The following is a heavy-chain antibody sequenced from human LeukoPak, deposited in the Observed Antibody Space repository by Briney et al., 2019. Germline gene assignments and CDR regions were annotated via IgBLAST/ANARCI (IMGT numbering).Heavy chain of an antibody. D-gene: IGHD1-26*01. CDR2: MSAYNGNT. V-gene: IGHV1-18*01. CDR1: CYTFTSYG. J-gene: IGHJ5*02. CDR3: ARVPGYGSRTNWFDP. Sequence: ASVNVCCKASCYTFTSYGISWVRQAPGQGLGWMGWMSAYNGNTNYEQKLQGRVTMTTDTSTSTAYMELRSLRSDDTAVYYCARVPGYGSRTNWFDPWGKGTLVTVSS.